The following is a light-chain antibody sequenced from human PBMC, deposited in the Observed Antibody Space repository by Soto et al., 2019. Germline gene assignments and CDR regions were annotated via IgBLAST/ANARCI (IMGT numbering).Light chain of an antibody. CDR2: GHN. Sequence: QSVLTQPPSVSGAPGQGVTISCTGSTSNIGAGYEVHWYQQLPGTAPKLLISGHNNRPSGVPDRFFGSKSGTSASLTITGLQAEDEADYFCQSYDSSLSGSGVFGGGTKLTVL. V-gene: IGLV1-40*01. CDR1: TSNIGAGYE. J-gene: IGLJ3*02. CDR3: QSYDSSLSGSGV.